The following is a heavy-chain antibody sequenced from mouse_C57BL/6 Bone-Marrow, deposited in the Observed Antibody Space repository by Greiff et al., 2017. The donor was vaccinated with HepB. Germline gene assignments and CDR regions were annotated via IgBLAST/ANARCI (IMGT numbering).Heavy chain of an antibody. V-gene: IGHV1-15*01. CDR1: GYTFTDYE. J-gene: IGHJ1*03. CDR3: TRHLFWYFDV. Sequence: QVQLQQSGAELVRPGASVTLSCKASGYTFTDYEMHWVKQTPVHGLEWIGAIDPETGGTAYNQKFKGKAILTADKSSSTAYMERRSLTSEDSAVYYCTRHLFWYFDVWGTGTTVTVSS. CDR2: IDPETGGT.